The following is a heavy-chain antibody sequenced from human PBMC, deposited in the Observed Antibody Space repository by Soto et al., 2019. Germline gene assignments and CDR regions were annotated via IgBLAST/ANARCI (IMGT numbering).Heavy chain of an antibody. Sequence: GESLKISCNVSGYRFTTFWISWVRQMPEKGLEWMGSLDPADSFTNYSPSFQGHVTISIDKSINTAYLQWSSLKASDTAIYYCARHLYDNRNYLHALVLWGQGTMVSVS. D-gene: IGHD4-4*01. CDR2: LDPADSFT. CDR3: ARHLYDNRNYLHALVL. CDR1: GYRFTTFW. J-gene: IGHJ3*01. V-gene: IGHV5-10-1*01.